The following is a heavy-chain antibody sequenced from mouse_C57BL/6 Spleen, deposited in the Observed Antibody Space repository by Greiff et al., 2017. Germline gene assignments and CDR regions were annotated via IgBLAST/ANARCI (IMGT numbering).Heavy chain of an antibody. CDR3: ARKGNGAMDD. Sequence: QVQLKESGAELVKPGASVKISCKASGYAFSSYWMNWVKQRPGKGLEWIGQIYPGDGDTNYNGKFKGKATLTADKSSSTAYMQLSSLTAADSAVYFCARKGNGAMDDWGQGTSVTVSS. V-gene: IGHV1-80*01. J-gene: IGHJ4*01. D-gene: IGHD3-3*01. CDR1: GYAFSSYW. CDR2: IYPGDGDT.